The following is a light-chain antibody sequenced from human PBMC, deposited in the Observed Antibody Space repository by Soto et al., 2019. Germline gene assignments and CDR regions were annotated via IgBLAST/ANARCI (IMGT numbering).Light chain of an antibody. J-gene: IGLJ2*01. V-gene: IGLV2-14*03. CDR1: SSDVGDHNY. CDR3: SSYTTSSTVI. Sequence: QSALTQPASVSGSPGQSITISCTGTSSDVGDHNYVSWYQQQPGKAPKLMIYAVSNRPSGVSNRVSGSKSGTTASLTVSGLQAEDEADYYCSSYTTSSTVIFGGGTKVTVL. CDR2: AVS.